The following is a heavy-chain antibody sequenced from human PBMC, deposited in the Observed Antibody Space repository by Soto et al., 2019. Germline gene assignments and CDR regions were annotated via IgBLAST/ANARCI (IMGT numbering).Heavy chain of an antibody. CDR2: IFPLTDIP. Sequence: PVKVSCKASGGTFRNNSINWVRHAPGQGLEWMGSIFPLTDIPDYAQNFQARLTISADKSTSTAYMELSSLTSDDTAMYFCARGPLVVLNYFESWGQGTLVTVSS. CDR1: GGTFRNNS. CDR3: ARGPLVVLNYFES. J-gene: IGHJ4*02. V-gene: IGHV1-69*04.